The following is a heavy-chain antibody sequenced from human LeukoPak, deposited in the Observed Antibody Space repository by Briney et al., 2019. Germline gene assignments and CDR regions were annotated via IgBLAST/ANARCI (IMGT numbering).Heavy chain of an antibody. Sequence: GESLKISYKGSGYSFTSYWIGWVRQMPGKGLEWMGIIYPGDSDTRYSPSFQGQVTISADKSISTAYLQWSSLKASDTAMYYCARLGFGSKDYRYGMDVWGQGTTVTVSS. D-gene: IGHD3-10*01. CDR1: GYSFTSYW. CDR2: IYPGDSDT. J-gene: IGHJ6*02. CDR3: ARLGFGSKDYRYGMDV. V-gene: IGHV5-51*01.